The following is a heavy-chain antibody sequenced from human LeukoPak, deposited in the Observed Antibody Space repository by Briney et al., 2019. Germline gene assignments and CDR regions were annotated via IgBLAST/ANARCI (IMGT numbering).Heavy chain of an antibody. CDR3: ATLGSSWYSNYYYYYMDV. V-gene: IGHV1-69*06. J-gene: IGHJ6*03. CDR1: GGTFSSYA. CDR2: IIPIFGTA. Sequence: GASVKVSCKASGGTFSSYAISWVRQAPGQGLEWMGGIIPIFGTANYAQKFQGRVTITADKSTSTAYMELSSLRSEDTAVYYCATLGSSWYSNYYYYYMDVWGKGTTVTVSS. D-gene: IGHD6-13*01.